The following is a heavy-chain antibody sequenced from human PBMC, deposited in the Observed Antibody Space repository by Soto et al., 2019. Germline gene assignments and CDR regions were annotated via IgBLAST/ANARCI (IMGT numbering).Heavy chain of an antibody. J-gene: IGHJ2*01. Sequence: QVQVVESGGGVVQPGRSLRLSCAASGFTFNNYGIHWVRQAPGKGLEWVAVVSYDGSNKYYADSVKGRFTISRDNSKSTLYLQMNSLRPEDTAVYYCAKDAFTGVAYGYFDLWGRGTLVTVSS. V-gene: IGHV3-30*18. CDR3: AKDAFTGVAYGYFDL. CDR1: GFTFNNYG. D-gene: IGHD3-3*01. CDR2: VSYDGSNK.